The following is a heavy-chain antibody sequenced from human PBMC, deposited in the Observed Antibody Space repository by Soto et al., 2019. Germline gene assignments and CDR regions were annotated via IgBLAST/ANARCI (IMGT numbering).Heavy chain of an antibody. J-gene: IGHJ6*02. CDR1: GFTFSNAW. V-gene: IGHV3-15*01. CDR2: IKSKTDGGTT. D-gene: IGHD3-3*01. Sequence: GGSLRLSCAASGFTFSNAWMSWVRQAPGKXLEWVDRIKSKTDGGTTDYAAPVKGRFTISRDDSKNTLYLQMNSLKTEDTAVYYCTTPRRITIFGVVIGGCMDVWGQGTTVTVSS. CDR3: TTPRRITIFGVVIGGCMDV.